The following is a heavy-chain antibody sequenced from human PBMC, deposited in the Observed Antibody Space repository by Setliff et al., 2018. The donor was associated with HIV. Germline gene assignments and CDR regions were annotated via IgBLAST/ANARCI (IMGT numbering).Heavy chain of an antibody. CDR2: FHHSGSA. D-gene: IGHD3-22*01. J-gene: IGHJ3*02. CDR3: ARQGAGYYYDSSDYYTGNGFDM. Sequence: SETLSLTCAVSGYSISTAYYWAWIRQSPGKGLEWIGGFHHSGSAHYNPSLKSQVTISGQTSKNQFSLTLTSVTAADTAIYYCARQGAGYYYDSSDYYTGNGFDMWGQGTMVT. CDR1: GYSISTAYY. V-gene: IGHV4-38-2*01.